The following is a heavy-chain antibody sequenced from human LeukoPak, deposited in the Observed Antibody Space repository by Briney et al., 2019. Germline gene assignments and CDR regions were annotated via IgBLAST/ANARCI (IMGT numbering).Heavy chain of an antibody. CDR1: GFTFSSYA. J-gene: IGHJ4*02. CDR3: ATKKYSSSWSFDC. V-gene: IGHV3-23*01. CDR2: ISVSGGST. D-gene: IGHD6-13*01. Sequence: PGGSLRLPCAASGFTFSSYAMSWVRQAPGKGLEWVSSISVSGGSTYYADSVKGRFTISRDNSKNTLYLQMNSLGAEDTAVYYCATKKYSSSWSFDCWGQGTLVTVSS.